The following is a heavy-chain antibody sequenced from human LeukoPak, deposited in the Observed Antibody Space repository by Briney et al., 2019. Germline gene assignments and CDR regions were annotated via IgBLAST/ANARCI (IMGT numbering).Heavy chain of an antibody. CDR3: ARDKDYYYGMDV. Sequence: GGSLRLSCAASGFTVSSNYMSWVRQAPGKGLEWVSVIYSGGSTYYADSVKGRFTISRDNSKNTLYLQMNSLRAEDTAVYYCARDKDYYYGMDVWGQGTTVTVSS. V-gene: IGHV3-66*01. CDR1: GFTVSSNY. J-gene: IGHJ6*02. CDR2: IYSGGST.